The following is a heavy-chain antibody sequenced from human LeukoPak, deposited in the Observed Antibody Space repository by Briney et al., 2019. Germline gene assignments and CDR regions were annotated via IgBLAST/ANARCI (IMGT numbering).Heavy chain of an antibody. J-gene: IGHJ5*02. V-gene: IGHV1-69*13. Sequence: SVKVSCKASGGTFSSYATSWVRQAPGQGLEWMGGIIPIFGTANYAQKFQGRVTITADESTSTAYMELSSLRSEDTAVYYCARDPSRYQPNIWWFDPWGQGTLVTVSS. D-gene: IGHD2-2*01. CDR2: IIPIFGTA. CDR3: ARDPSRYQPNIWWFDP. CDR1: GGTFSSYA.